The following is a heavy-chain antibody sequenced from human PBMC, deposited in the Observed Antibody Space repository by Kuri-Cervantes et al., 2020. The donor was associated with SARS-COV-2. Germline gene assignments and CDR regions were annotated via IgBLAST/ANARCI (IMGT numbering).Heavy chain of an antibody. CDR2: ISGSGGST. Sequence: GESLKISCSAPGFTFSSYAMSWVRQAPGKGLEWVSTISGSGGSTYYADPVKGRSTISRDNSKNTLYLQMNSLRAEDTAVYYCAKASPTSYSSGWYAHYWGQGTLVTVSS. V-gene: IGHV3-23*01. CDR1: GFTFSSYA. CDR3: AKASPTSYSSGWYAHY. J-gene: IGHJ4*02. D-gene: IGHD6-19*01.